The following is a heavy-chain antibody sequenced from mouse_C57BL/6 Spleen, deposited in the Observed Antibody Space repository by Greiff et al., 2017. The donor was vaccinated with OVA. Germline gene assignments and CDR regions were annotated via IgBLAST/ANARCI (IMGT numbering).Heavy chain of an antibody. CDR3: ARLGTTVVAKRYFDY. D-gene: IGHD1-1*01. CDR1: GYTFTSYW. Sequence: VQLQQPGAELVKPGASVKLSCKASGYTFTSYWMQWVKQRPGQGLEWIGEIDPSDSYTNYNQKFKGKATLTVDTSSSTAYMQLSSLTSEDSAVYYCARLGTTVVAKRYFDYWGQGTTLTVSS. V-gene: IGHV1-50*01. CDR2: IDPSDSYT. J-gene: IGHJ2*01.